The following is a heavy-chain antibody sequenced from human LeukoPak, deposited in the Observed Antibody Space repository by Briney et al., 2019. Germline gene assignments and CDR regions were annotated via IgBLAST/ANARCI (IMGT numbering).Heavy chain of an antibody. J-gene: IGHJ5*02. CDR2: IYYSGST. CDR1: GGSISSGDYY. Sequence: PSQTLSLTCTVSGGSISSGDYYWSWIRQPPGKGLEWIGYIYYSGSTYYNPSLKSRVTISVDTSKNQFSLKLSSVTAADTAVYYCARVLGIAAAGNVWFDPWGQGTLVTVSS. D-gene: IGHD6-13*01. CDR3: ARVLGIAAAGNVWFDP. V-gene: IGHV4-30-4*08.